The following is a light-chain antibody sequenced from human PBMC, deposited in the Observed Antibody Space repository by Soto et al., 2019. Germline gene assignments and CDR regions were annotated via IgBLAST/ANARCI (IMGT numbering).Light chain of an antibody. V-gene: IGKV1-33*01. CDR3: QQYENPLLT. CDR2: DAS. Sequence: DIQMTQSPSSLSASVGDRVTITCQASQDISNYLNWYQQKPGKAPKLLIYDASNLEAGVPSRFTGRKSGTDFTFTISGLQPEDTATYYCQQYENPLLTFGGGTKVEIK. CDR1: QDISNY. J-gene: IGKJ4*01.